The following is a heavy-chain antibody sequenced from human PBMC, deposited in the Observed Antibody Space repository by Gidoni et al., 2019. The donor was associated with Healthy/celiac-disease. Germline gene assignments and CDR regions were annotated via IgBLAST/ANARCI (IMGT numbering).Heavy chain of an antibody. CDR3: ARVGRSIAVAGKGSSDY. CDR1: GYTFTSYS. V-gene: IGHV1-46*01. Sequence: QVQLVQSGAEVKKPGASVKVSCKASGYTFTSYSMHWVRQAPGQGLEWMGIINPRGGSTSYAQKFQGRVTMTRDTSTSTVYMELSSLRSEDTAVYYCARVGRSIAVAGKGSSDYWGQGTLVTVSS. D-gene: IGHD6-19*01. CDR2: INPRGGST. J-gene: IGHJ4*02.